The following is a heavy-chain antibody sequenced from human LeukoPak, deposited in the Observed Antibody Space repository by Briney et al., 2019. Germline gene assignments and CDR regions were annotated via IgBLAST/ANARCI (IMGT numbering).Heavy chain of an antibody. CDR2: ISNSGISK. CDR1: EFTFSDHY. D-gene: IGHD3-16*01. J-gene: IGHJ5*02. CDR3: AGGKRRFWFDP. V-gene: IGHV3-11*01. Sequence: GGSLRLSCAASEFTFSDHYMSWIRQAPGRGLEWVSYISNSGISKYYTPSVKGRFTISRDNANNSLYLQMNSLRAEDSAVYFCAGGKRRFWFDPLGQGTLVTVSS.